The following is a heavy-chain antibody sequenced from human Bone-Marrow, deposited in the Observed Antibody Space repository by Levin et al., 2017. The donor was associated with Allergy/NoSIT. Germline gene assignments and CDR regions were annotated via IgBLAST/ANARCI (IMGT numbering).Heavy chain of an antibody. CDR2: ISSNGGST. Sequence: GGSLRLSCSASGFTFSSYAMHWVRQAPGKGLEYVSAISSNGGSTYYADSVKGRFTISRDNSKNTLYLQMSSLRAEDTAVYYCVKDISGWYTFFDYWGQGTLVTVSS. V-gene: IGHV3-64D*06. CDR3: VKDISGWYTFFDY. J-gene: IGHJ4*02. CDR1: GFTFSSYA. D-gene: IGHD6-19*01.